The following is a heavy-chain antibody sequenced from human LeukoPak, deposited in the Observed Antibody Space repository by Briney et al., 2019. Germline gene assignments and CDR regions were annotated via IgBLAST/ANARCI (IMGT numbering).Heavy chain of an antibody. J-gene: IGHJ4*02. CDR3: ARLARADYYDSSGYSFLFDY. V-gene: IGHV4-59*05. CDR1: GGSISSYY. Sequence: SETLSRTCTVSGGSISSYYWSWIRQPPGKGLEWIGSIYYSGSTYYNPSLKSRVTISVDTSKNQFSLKLSSVTAADTAVYYCARLARADYYDSSGYSFLFDYWGQGTLVTVSS. D-gene: IGHD3-22*01. CDR2: IYYSGST.